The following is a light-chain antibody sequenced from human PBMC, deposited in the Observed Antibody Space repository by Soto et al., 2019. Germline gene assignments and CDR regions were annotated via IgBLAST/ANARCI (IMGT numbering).Light chain of an antibody. CDR1: QSVSSSY. V-gene: IGKV3-20*01. CDR2: GAS. J-gene: IGKJ1*01. CDR3: QQYGSSPWT. Sequence: EIVLTPSPGTLSLSPGERATLSCRASQSVSSSYLAWYQQKPGQAPRLLIYGASSRATGIPDRFSGGGSGTDFTLTISRLEPEDFAVYYCQQYGSSPWTFGQGTKVDIK.